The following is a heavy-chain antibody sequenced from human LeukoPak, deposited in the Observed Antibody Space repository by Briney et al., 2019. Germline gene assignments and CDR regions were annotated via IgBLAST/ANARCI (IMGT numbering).Heavy chain of an antibody. CDR3: AREAFGTVYYYYMDV. D-gene: IGHD1-1*01. Sequence: SETLSLTCTVSGGSISSYYWSWIRQPPGKGLEWIGYIYYSGSTNYNPSLTSRVTISVDTSKNQFSLKLSSVTAADTAVYYCAREAFGTVYYYYMDVWGKGTTVTVS. CDR2: IYYSGST. J-gene: IGHJ6*03. CDR1: GGSISSYY. V-gene: IGHV4-59*01.